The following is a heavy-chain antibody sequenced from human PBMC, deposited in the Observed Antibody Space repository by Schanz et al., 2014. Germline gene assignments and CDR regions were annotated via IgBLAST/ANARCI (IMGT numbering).Heavy chain of an antibody. CDR2: ISGSSRTI. V-gene: IGHV3-48*01. CDR3: ARGGSGSHYHLDY. D-gene: IGHD1-26*01. CDR1: GFTFSTHA. J-gene: IGHJ4*02. Sequence: EVQLLESGGGLIQPGGSLRLSCAASGFTFSTHAMSWVRQAPGKGLEWVSYISGSSRTIYYADSMKGRFTVSRDNAENALYLQMNSLRAEDTGLYFCARGGSGSHYHLDYWGQGTLVTVSS.